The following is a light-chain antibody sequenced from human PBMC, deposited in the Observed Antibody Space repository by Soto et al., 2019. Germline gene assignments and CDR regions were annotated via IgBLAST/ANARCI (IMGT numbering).Light chain of an antibody. V-gene: IGKV1-12*01. CDR2: AAS. CDR3: QQANSFPRT. Sequence: DIQMTQSPSSLSASVGARVPSTCRASQGISSWSAWYQQKPGRAPKLLISAASSLQSGVPSRFSGSGSGTDFTLIISSLQPEDFETYFCQQANSFPRTFGGGTKV. J-gene: IGKJ4*01. CDR1: QGISSW.